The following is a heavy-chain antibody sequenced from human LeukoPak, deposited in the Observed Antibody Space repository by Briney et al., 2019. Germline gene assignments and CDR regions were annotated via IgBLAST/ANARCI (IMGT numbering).Heavy chain of an antibody. D-gene: IGHD3-22*01. V-gene: IGHV3-74*01. CDR3: ARDLEARSGNYDSSGPLDY. Sequence: GGSLRLSCAASGFTFSSYWMHWVRQAPGKGLVWVSRINSDGSSTSYADSVKGRFTISRDNAKNTLYLQMNSLRAEDTAVYYCARDLEARSGNYDSSGPLDYWGQGTLVTVSS. CDR2: INSDGSST. J-gene: IGHJ4*02. CDR1: GFTFSSYW.